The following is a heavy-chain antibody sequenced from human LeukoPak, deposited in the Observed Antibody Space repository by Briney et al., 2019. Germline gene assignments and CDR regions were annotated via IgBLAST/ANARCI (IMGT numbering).Heavy chain of an antibody. D-gene: IGHD6-13*01. Sequence: GASVKVSCKASGYTFTSYYIHWVRQAPGQGLEWMGIINPSGGSTSYAQKFQGRVTMTRDTSTSTVYMELSSLRSEDTAVYYCATVTTAAGRRNYLDYWGQGTLVTVSS. CDR2: INPSGGST. CDR1: GYTFTSYY. CDR3: ATVTTAAGRRNYLDY. J-gene: IGHJ4*02. V-gene: IGHV1-46*01.